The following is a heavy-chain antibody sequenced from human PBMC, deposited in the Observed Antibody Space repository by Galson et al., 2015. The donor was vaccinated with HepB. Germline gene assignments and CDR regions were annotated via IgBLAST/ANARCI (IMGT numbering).Heavy chain of an antibody. V-gene: IGHV3-30*18. Sequence: SLRLSCAASGFTFSIYAMNWVRQAPGKGLEWVARISFDGKVDVYADSVKGRFTISRDNSRDTLYLQMNSLTVEDTAVYYCAQEDWDVTGRSAVFWGQGTLVTVSS. D-gene: IGHD1-20*01. CDR1: GFTFSIYA. J-gene: IGHJ4*02. CDR2: ISFDGKVD. CDR3: AQEDWDVTGRSAVF.